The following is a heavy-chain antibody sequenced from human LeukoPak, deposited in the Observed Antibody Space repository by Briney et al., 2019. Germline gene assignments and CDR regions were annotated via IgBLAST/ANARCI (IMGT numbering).Heavy chain of an antibody. V-gene: IGHV3-23*01. Sequence: GGSLRLSCAASGFTFSSYAMSWVRQAPGKGLEWVSAISGSGGSTYYADSVKGRFTISRDNAKNSLYLQMNSLRAEDTAVYYCAKVVVPAAMTEYYYYYYMDVWGKGTTVTVSS. CDR1: GFTFSSYA. D-gene: IGHD2-2*01. CDR2: ISGSGGST. CDR3: AKVVVPAAMTEYYYYYYMDV. J-gene: IGHJ6*03.